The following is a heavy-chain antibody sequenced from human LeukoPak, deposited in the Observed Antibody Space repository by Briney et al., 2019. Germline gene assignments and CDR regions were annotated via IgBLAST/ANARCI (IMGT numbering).Heavy chain of an antibody. J-gene: IGHJ4*02. V-gene: IGHV4-59*01. CDR2: IYDSGST. Sequence: SETLSLTCTVSGGSISSYYWSWIRQPPGKGLEWIGYIYDSGSTNYNPSLKSRVTISTDTSKNQFSLKLSSVTAADTAVYYCTRDRGYGDYGTTFDYWGQGTLVTVSS. D-gene: IGHD4-17*01. CDR1: GGSISSYY. CDR3: TRDRGYGDYGTTFDY.